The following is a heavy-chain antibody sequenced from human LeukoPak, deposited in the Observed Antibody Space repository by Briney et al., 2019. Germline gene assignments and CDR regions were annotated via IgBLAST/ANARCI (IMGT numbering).Heavy chain of an antibody. Sequence: GGSLRLSCAASGFTFSSYSMNWVRQAPGKGLEWVSSISSGSSYIYYADSVKGRFTISRDNAKNSLYLQMNSLRAEDTAVYYCARDYDYVWGSYRPYGMDVWGQGTTVTVS. CDR2: ISSGSSYI. J-gene: IGHJ6*02. CDR1: GFTFSSYS. D-gene: IGHD3-16*02. CDR3: ARDYDYVWGSYRPYGMDV. V-gene: IGHV3-21*01.